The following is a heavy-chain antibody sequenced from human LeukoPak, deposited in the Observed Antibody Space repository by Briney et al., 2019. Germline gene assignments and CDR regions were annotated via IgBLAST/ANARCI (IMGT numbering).Heavy chain of an antibody. CDR2: ISHDGSNK. V-gene: IGHV3-30-3*01. J-gene: IGHJ4*02. D-gene: IGHD6-13*01. CDR1: GLTFSSYA. Sequence: GGSLRLSCAASGLTFSSYAMHWVRQAPGKGLEWVAVISHDGSNKYYADSVKGRFTISRDNSKNTLYLQMNSLRAEDTAVYYCARSRGDSSPAILSGWGQGTLVTVSS. CDR3: ARSRGDSSPAILSG.